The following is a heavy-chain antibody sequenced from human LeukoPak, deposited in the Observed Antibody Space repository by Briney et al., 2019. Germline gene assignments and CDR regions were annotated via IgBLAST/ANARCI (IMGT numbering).Heavy chain of an antibody. J-gene: IGHJ5*02. CDR3: ARDLRVVPAAIPDGWFDP. Sequence: SETLPLTCTVSGGSISSGGYYWSWIRQHPGKGLEWIGYIYYSGSTYYNPSLKSRVTISVDTSKNQFSLKLSSVTAADTAVYYCARDLRVVPAAIPDGWFDPWGQGTLVTVSS. CDR1: GGSISSGGYY. V-gene: IGHV4-31*03. CDR2: IYYSGST. D-gene: IGHD2-2*02.